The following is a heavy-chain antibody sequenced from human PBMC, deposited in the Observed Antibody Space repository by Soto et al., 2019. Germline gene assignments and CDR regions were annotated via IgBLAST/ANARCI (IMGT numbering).Heavy chain of an antibody. J-gene: IGHJ4*02. CDR3: XXXXXXXXXXXNFDY. V-gene: IGHV1-18*01. CDR1: GYTFTSYG. Sequence: QVQLVQSGAEVKKPGASVKVSCKASGYTFTSYGISXVXQXXXXXXXXMGWISAYNVNTNYAQKLQGRVTMTTDTXXXXXXXXXXXXXXXXXXXXXXXXXXXXXXXXXNFDYWGQGTLVTVSS. CDR2: ISAYNVNT.